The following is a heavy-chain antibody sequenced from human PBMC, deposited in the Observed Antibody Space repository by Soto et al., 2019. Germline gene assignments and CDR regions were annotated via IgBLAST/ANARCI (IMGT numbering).Heavy chain of an antibody. V-gene: IGHV4-59*01. J-gene: IGHJ4*02. D-gene: IGHD2-2*01. CDR1: GGSISSYY. Sequence: PSETLSLTCTVSGGSISSYYWSWIRQPPGKGLEWIGYIYYSGSTNYNPSLKSRVTISVDTSKNQFSLKLSSVTAADTAVYYCARLGYCSSTSCYVLILDYWGQGTLVTSPQ. CDR3: ARLGYCSSTSCYVLILDY. CDR2: IYYSGST.